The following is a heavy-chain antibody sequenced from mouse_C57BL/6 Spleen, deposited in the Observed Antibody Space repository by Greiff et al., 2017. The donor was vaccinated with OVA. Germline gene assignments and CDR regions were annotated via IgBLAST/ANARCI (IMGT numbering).Heavy chain of an antibody. J-gene: IGHJ2*01. Sequence: EVQLQQSGPELVKPGASVKISCKASGYTFTDYYMNWVKQSHGKSLEWIGDINPNNGGTSYNQKFKGKATLTVDKSSSTAYMERRSLTSEDSAVYYCARGERLPYYFDYWGQGTTLTVSS. CDR1: GYTFTDYY. V-gene: IGHV1-26*01. D-gene: IGHD3-2*02. CDR2: INPNNGGT. CDR3: ARGERLPYYFDY.